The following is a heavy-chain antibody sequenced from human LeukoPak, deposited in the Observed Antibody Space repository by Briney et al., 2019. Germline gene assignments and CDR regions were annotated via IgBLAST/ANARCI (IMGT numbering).Heavy chain of an antibody. Sequence: PSETLSLTCTVSGGSISSYYWTWIRQPPGKGLEWIGYLDYSGSTKYNPSLKSRVTISVDTSKNQFSLKLNSVTAADTAVYYCARRHVQYSSSSDPYYFDYWGQGTLVTVSS. V-gene: IGHV4-59*01. CDR2: LDYSGST. J-gene: IGHJ4*02. D-gene: IGHD6-6*01. CDR1: GGSISSYY. CDR3: ARRHVQYSSSSDPYYFDY.